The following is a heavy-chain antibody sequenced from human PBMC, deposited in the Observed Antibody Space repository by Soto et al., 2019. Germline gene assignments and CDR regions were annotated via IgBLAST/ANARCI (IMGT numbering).Heavy chain of an antibody. V-gene: IGHV3-11*01. CDR1: GFTFSDYY. Sequence: PGGSLRLSCAASGFTFSDYYMSWIRQAPGKGLEWVSYSSSSGSTIYYADSVKGRFTISRDNAKNSMYLQMNSLRAEDTAVYYCASDQRGRYYYYCMDVWGKGTTVTVSS. D-gene: IGHD6-25*01. CDR2: SSSSGSTI. J-gene: IGHJ6*03. CDR3: ASDQRGRYYYYCMDV.